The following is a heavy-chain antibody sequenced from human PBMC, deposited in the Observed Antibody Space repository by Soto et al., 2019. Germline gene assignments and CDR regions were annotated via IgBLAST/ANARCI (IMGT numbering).Heavy chain of an antibody. Sequence: LSLTCAVYGGSFSGYYWSWIRQPPGKGREWIGESKHSGSTNYNPSLKSRVTISVDTSKNQFSLKLSSVTAADTAVYYCARGRAYSNYYYYGMDVWGQGTTVTVSS. CDR3: ARGRAYSNYYYYGMDV. CDR2: SKHSGST. D-gene: IGHD2-21*01. CDR1: GGSFSGYY. J-gene: IGHJ6*02. V-gene: IGHV4-34*01.